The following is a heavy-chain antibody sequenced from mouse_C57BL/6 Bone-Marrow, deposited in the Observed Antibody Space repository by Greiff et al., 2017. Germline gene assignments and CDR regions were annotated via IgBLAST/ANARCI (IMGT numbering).Heavy chain of an antibody. J-gene: IGHJ4*01. CDR2: ISDGGSYT. CDR3: ARVLLYYYAMDY. V-gene: IGHV5-4*01. CDR1: GFTFSSYA. Sequence: EVQLVESGGGLVKPGGSLKLSCAASGFTFSSYAMSWVRQTPEKRLEWVATISDGGSYTYYPDKVKGRFTISRDNAKNNLYLQRSHLKSEDTAMYYCARVLLYYYAMDYWGQGTSVTVSS.